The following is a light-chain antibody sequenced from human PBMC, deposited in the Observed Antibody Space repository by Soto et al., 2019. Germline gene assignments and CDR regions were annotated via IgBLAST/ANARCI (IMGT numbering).Light chain of an antibody. V-gene: IGKV1-9*01. CDR1: QGISSY. Sequence: IQLTQSPSSLSASVGDRVTITCRASQGISSYLAWYQQKPGKAPKLLIYAASTLQSGVPSRFSGSGSGTDFTLTISSLQPEDFVTYYCQQLTFGPGTKVDIK. CDR2: AAS. J-gene: IGKJ3*01. CDR3: QQLT.